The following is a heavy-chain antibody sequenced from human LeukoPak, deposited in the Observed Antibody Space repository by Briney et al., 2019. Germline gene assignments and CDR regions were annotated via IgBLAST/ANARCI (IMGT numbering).Heavy chain of an antibody. D-gene: IGHD3-10*01. CDR3: AGWPYYYGSGSYSRAQRYNWFDP. J-gene: IGHJ5*02. CDR2: INHSGST. CDR1: GGSFSGYY. Sequence: PSETLSLTCAVYGGSFSGYYWSWIRQPPGKGLEWIGEINHSGSTNYNPSLKSRVTISVDTSKNQFSLKLSSVTAADTAVYYCAGWPYYYGSGSYSRAQRYNWFDPWGQGTLVTVSS. V-gene: IGHV4-34*01.